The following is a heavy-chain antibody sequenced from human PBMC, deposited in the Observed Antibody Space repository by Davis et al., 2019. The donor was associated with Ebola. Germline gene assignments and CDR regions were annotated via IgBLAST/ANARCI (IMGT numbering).Heavy chain of an antibody. CDR3: AALFSGSYLAYVDV. CDR1: GGSVSSDVYS. V-gene: IGHV4-61*08. J-gene: IGHJ6*03. CDR2: VYNRETT. Sequence: MPSETLSLTCTVAGGSVSSDVYSWNWIRQSPEKGLEWIGFVYNRETTNSNPSLNRRVSISKDTSKNQFSLKLSSVSAADTAVYYCAALFSGSYLAYVDVWGKGTTVTVS. D-gene: IGHD1-26*01.